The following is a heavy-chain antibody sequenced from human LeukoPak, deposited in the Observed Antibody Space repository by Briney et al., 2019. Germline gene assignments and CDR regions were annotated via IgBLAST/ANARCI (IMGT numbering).Heavy chain of an antibody. V-gene: IGHV4-4*07. J-gene: IGHJ6*03. D-gene: IGHD2-21*01. CDR3: ARGMKKKRFVLYYYYMDV. CDR2: IYTSGST. CDR1: GGSISSYY. Sequence: PSETLSLTCTVSGGSISSYYWSWIRQPAGKGLEWIGRIYTSGSTNYNPSLKSRVTMSVDTSKNQFSLKLSSVTAADTAVYYCARGMKKKRFVLYYYYMDVWGKGTTVTVSS.